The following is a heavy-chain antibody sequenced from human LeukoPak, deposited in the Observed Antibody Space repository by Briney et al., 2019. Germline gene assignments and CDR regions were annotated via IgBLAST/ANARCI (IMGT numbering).Heavy chain of an antibody. Sequence: KSGGSLRLSCAASGFTFSDYYMSWIRQAPGKGLEWVSYISSSGSTIYYADSVKGRFTISRDNAKNSLYLQMNSLRDEDTAVYYCARDVRFVSSSYGLDYWGQGTLVTVSS. CDR3: ARDVRFVSSSYGLDY. J-gene: IGHJ4*02. CDR2: ISSSGSTI. CDR1: GFTFSDYY. D-gene: IGHD5-18*01. V-gene: IGHV3-11*04.